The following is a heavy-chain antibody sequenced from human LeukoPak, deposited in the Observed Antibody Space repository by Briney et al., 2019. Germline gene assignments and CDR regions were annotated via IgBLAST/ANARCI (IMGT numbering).Heavy chain of an antibody. J-gene: IGHJ4*02. D-gene: IGHD1-26*01. CDR3: ARVPNIEGVGALYYFDY. Sequence: TSETLSLTCTVSGYSISSGYYWGWIWQPPGKGLEWIGSIYHSGSTYYNPSLKSRVTISVDTSKNQFSLKLSSVTAADTAVYYCARVPNIEGVGALYYFDYWGQGTLVTVSS. CDR1: GYSISSGYY. CDR2: IYHSGST. V-gene: IGHV4-38-2*02.